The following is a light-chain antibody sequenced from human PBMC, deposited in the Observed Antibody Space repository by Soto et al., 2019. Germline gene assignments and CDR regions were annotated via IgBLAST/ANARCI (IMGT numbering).Light chain of an antibody. V-gene: IGKV1-33*01. J-gene: IGKJ5*01. CDR3: QQSDSLPLT. CDR1: QDISNY. Sequence: DIQMTQSPSSLSASVGDRVTITCRASQDISNYLNWYQQRPGKAPKLLIYDASNLERGVPSRFSGTRSGTHFTFAITSLQPEAVATYYCQQSDSLPLTFGQGTRLEI. CDR2: DAS.